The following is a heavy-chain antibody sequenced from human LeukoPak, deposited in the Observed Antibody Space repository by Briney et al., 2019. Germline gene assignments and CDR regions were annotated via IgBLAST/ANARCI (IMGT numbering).Heavy chain of an antibody. D-gene: IGHD2-8*01. J-gene: IGHJ3*02. CDR2: ISSNGGST. V-gene: IGHV3-64*01. Sequence: GGSLRLSCAASGFTFSSYAMHWVRQAPGKGLEYVSAISSNGGSTYYANSVKGRFTISRDNSKNTLYLQMGSLRAEDMAVYYCARVGLSGYCTNGVCAAFDIWGQGTMVTVSS. CDR3: ARVGLSGYCTNGVCAAFDI. CDR1: GFTFSSYA.